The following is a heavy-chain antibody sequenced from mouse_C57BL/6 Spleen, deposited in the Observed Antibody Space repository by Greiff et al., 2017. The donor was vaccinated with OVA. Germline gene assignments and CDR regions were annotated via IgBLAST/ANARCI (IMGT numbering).Heavy chain of an antibody. D-gene: IGHD1-1*01. J-gene: IGHJ1*03. Sequence: QVQLQQPGAELVKPGASVKLSCKASGYTFTSYWMHWVKQRPGQGLEWIGMIHPNSGSTNYNEKFKSKATLTVDKSSSTAYMQLSSLTSEDSAVYYCARRGNYGSSDWYFDVWGTGTTVTVSS. CDR1: GYTFTSYW. CDR2: IHPNSGST. V-gene: IGHV1-64*01. CDR3: ARRGNYGSSDWYFDV.